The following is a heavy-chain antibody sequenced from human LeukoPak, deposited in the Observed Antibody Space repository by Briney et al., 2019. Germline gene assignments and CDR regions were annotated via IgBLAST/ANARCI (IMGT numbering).Heavy chain of an antibody. V-gene: IGHV1-18*04. CDR2: ISAYNGNT. Sequence: ASVKVSCKASGYTFTSYGISWVRQAPGQGLEWMGWISAYNGNTNYAQELQGRVTMTTDTSTSTAYMEPRSLRSDDTAVYYCARGGPVIVGASGAFDIWGQGTMVTVSS. D-gene: IGHD1-26*01. CDR3: ARGGPVIVGASGAFDI. J-gene: IGHJ3*02. CDR1: GYTFTSYG.